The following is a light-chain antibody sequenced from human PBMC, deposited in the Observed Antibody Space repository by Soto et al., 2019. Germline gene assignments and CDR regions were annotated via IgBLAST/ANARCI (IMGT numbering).Light chain of an antibody. V-gene: IGKV3-20*01. J-gene: IGKJ2*01. CDR3: QYYGSSRYT. CDR2: GAS. Sequence: EIGLTQSPGTLSLSPGERATLSCRASQSVSSSYLAWYQQKPGQAPRFLIYGASNRATGIPDRFSGSGSGTDFTLTISSLEPEDFAVYYCQYYGSSRYTFGQGTELQIK. CDR1: QSVSSSY.